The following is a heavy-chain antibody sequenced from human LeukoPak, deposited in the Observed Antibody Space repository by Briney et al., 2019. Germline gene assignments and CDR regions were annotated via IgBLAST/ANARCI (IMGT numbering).Heavy chain of an antibody. V-gene: IGHV1-24*01. Sequence: ASVKVSCKVSGYTLTELSMHWVRQAPGKGLEWMGGFDPEDGETIYAQKFQGRVTMTEDTSTDTAYMELSSLRSEDTAVYYCATGDIRGITEAYYFDYWGQGTLVTVSS. J-gene: IGHJ4*02. CDR2: FDPEDGET. CDR3: ATGDIRGITEAYYFDY. CDR1: GYTLTELS. D-gene: IGHD1-14*01.